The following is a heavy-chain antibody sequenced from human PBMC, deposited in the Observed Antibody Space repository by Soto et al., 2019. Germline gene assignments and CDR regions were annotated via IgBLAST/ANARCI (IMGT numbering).Heavy chain of an antibody. CDR1: GYTFTSYG. Sequence: ASVKVSCKASGYTFTSYGISWVRQAPGQGLEWMGWISAYNGNTNYAQKLQGRVTMTTDTSTSTAYMELRSLRSDDTAVYYCARSALVAHYYYYGMDVSGQGTTVTVSS. V-gene: IGHV1-18*01. CDR2: ISAYNGNT. D-gene: IGHD2-15*01. CDR3: ARSALVAHYYYYGMDV. J-gene: IGHJ6*02.